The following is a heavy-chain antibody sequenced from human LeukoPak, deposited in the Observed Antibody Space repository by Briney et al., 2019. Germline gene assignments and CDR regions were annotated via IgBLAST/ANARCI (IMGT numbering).Heavy chain of an antibody. J-gene: IGHJ3*02. CDR3: ARHVTISGPYDASDI. V-gene: IGHV4-39*01. Sequence: SETLSLTCTVSGGXISSSSYYWGWIRQPPGKGLEWIGSIYYSGSTYYNPSLKSRVTISVDTSKNQFSLKLRSVTAADTAVYYCARHVTISGPYDASDIWGQGTMVTVSP. CDR2: IYYSGST. D-gene: IGHD5-24*01. CDR1: GGXISSSSYY.